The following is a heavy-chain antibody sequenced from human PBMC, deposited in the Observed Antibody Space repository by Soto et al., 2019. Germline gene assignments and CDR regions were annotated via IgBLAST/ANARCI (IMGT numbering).Heavy chain of an antibody. Sequence: QVQLVQSGAEVKKPGASVKVSCKASGYTFTSYAMHWVRQAPGQRLEWMGWINAGNGNTKYSQKFQGRVTITRDTSASTAYMELSSLRSEDTAVYYCAGLSVQLDSDAFDIWGQGTMVTVSS. CDR1: GYTFTSYA. D-gene: IGHD1-1*01. V-gene: IGHV1-3*01. CDR2: INAGNGNT. J-gene: IGHJ3*02. CDR3: AGLSVQLDSDAFDI.